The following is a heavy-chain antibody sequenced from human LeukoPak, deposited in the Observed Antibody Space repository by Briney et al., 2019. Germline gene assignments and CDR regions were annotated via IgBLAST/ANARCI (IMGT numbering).Heavy chain of an antibody. V-gene: IGHV3-74*01. Sequence: HPGGSLRLSCAASGFTFSRYWMHWVRQAPGKGLVWVSRINPDGSRTNYADSVEGRFTISRDNAKNTLYLQMNSLRAEDTAVYYCARVLLGSWDWFDPWGQGTLVTVSS. J-gene: IGHJ5*02. CDR1: GFTFSRYW. CDR2: INPDGSRT. D-gene: IGHD3-10*01. CDR3: ARVLLGSWDWFDP.